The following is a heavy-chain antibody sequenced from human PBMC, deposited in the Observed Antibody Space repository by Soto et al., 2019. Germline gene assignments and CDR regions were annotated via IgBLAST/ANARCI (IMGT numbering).Heavy chain of an antibody. Sequence: QVQLQESGPGLVKPSQTLSLTCTVSGGCNIRDGYYWSWIRQHPGKGLEWIAYISYSGSSYSNPSLKRRVTISADTSKNQFSLRLTSVTAAHTAVYFCARATPAGSADFWGQGTLVTVSS. D-gene: IGHD2-2*01. V-gene: IGHV4-31*03. J-gene: IGHJ4*02. CDR1: GGCNIRDGYY. CDR3: ARATPAGSADF. CDR2: ISYSGSS.